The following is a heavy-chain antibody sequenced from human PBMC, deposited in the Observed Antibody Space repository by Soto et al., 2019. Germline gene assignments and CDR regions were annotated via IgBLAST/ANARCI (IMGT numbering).Heavy chain of an antibody. CDR3: ARERRGGDSDGGVDY. CDR2: IYYNGNN. J-gene: IGHJ4*02. CDR1: GASLSSGDYY. D-gene: IGHD2-21*02. V-gene: IGHV4-30-4*01. Sequence: QVQLQESGPGLVKPSQTLSLTCIVSGASLSSGDYYWSWIRQPPGKGLEWISFIYYNGNNFYNPSLKRRVTIAIDTANKPFSLKVRSVTAADTAVYYCARERRGGDSDGGVDYWGQGTLVTVSS.